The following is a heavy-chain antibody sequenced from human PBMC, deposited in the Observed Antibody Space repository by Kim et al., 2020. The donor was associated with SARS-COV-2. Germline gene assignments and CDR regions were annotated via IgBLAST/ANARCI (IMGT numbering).Heavy chain of an antibody. CDR3: ASLMGGDDY. Sequence: YTNDADSVKVRFTISRDNAKNSLYLQMNSLRAEDTAVYYCASLMGGDDYWGQGTLVTVSS. V-gene: IGHV3-11*06. CDR2: YT. J-gene: IGHJ4*02. D-gene: IGHD2-8*01.